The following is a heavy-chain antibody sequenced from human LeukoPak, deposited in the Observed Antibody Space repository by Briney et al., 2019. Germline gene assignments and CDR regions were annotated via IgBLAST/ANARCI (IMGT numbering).Heavy chain of an antibody. V-gene: IGHV3-53*05. CDR1: GFIVSSNY. Sequence: GGSLRLSCAASGFIVSSNYMSWVRQAPGKGLEWVSVIYAGGSPFYADSVKGRFTISRDNSKNTLYLQMNSLRTEDTAVYYRARKAGPGGSYIDYWGQGTLVTVSS. J-gene: IGHJ4*02. CDR3: ARKAGPGGSYIDY. CDR2: IYAGGSP.